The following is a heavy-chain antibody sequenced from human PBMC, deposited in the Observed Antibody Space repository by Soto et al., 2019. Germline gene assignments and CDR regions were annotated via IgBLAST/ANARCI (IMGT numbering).Heavy chain of an antibody. Sequence: EVQLVESGGGLVKPGGSLRLSCAASGFTFSSYSMNWVRQAPGKGLAWVSSISSSSSYIYYADSVKGRFTISRDNAKNSLYLQMNSLRAEDTAVYYCARDHYGSGSRYYYYGMDVWGQGTTVTVSS. CDR1: GFTFSSYS. J-gene: IGHJ6*02. CDR2: ISSSSSYI. D-gene: IGHD3-10*01. V-gene: IGHV3-21*01. CDR3: ARDHYGSGSRYYYYGMDV.